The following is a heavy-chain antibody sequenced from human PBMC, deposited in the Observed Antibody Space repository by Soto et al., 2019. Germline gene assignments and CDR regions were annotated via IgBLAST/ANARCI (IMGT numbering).Heavy chain of an antibody. CDR2: IIPLFDSA. V-gene: IGHV1-69*06. Sequence: SVKVSCKTSGDTFSNQAISWVRQAPGQGLEWMGGIIPLFDSASYAQRPHDRVTITADKFTNTVYMELRSLTSEDTAVYYCAASTFQSGVSGYFHLDHWGQGTLVTVSS. CDR1: GDTFSNQA. D-gene: IGHD3-3*01. J-gene: IGHJ4*02. CDR3: AASTFQSGVSGYFHLDH.